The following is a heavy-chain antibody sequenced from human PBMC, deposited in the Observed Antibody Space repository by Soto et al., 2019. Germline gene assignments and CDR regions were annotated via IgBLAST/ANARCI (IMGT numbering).Heavy chain of an antibody. CDR3: ASYDYYDSSGYYPEDAFDI. D-gene: IGHD3-22*01. CDR2: IYYSGST. CDR1: GGSISSSTYY. J-gene: IGHJ3*02. Sequence: PETLSVTCTVSGGSISSSTYYWGRLRQAKGKGLEWIGSIYYSGSTYYNPTLKSRVTISVDTSKNQFSLKLSSVTAADTAVYYCASYDYYDSSGYYPEDAFDIWGQGTMVT. V-gene: IGHV4-39*01.